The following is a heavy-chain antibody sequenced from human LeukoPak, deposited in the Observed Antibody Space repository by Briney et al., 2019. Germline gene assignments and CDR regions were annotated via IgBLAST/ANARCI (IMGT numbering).Heavy chain of an antibody. CDR2: IYHIGST. V-gene: IGHV4-38-2*02. CDR1: GFSIKSSYH. J-gene: IGHJ4*02. CDR3: ARDPLYQGSGYYRPRGTIDY. D-gene: IGHD3-22*01. Sequence: SETLSLTCSVSGFSIKSSYHWAWIRQSPGKGLDWIGSIYHIGSTYYNPSLRSRVTIPIDMPNTQFSLSRRSVTAADTADYYCARDPLYQGSGYYRPRGTIDYWGQGTLVTVSS.